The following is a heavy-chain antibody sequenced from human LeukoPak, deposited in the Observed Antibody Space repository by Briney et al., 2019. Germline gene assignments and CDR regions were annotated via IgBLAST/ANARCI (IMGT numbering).Heavy chain of an antibody. CDR1: GGTFSSYA. CDR2: IIPILGIA. V-gene: IGHV1-69*04. D-gene: IGHD6-19*01. CDR3: ARGTIAVAELDY. Sequence: SVKVSCKASGGTFSSYAISWVRQAPGQGLEWMGRIIPILGIANYAQKFQGRVTITADKSTSTAYMELSSLRSEDTAVYHCARGTIAVAELDYWGQGTLVTVSS. J-gene: IGHJ4*02.